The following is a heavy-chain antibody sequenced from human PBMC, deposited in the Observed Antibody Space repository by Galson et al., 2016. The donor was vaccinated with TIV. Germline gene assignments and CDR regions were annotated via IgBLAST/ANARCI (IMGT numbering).Heavy chain of an antibody. V-gene: IGHV4-59*12. CDR3: ARGVTISGLIRPAPYDY. CDR2: ISHSGTT. CDR1: GGSISSSY. D-gene: IGHD1-20*01. J-gene: IGHJ4*02. Sequence: LSLTCTVSGGSISSSYWSWIRQPPGKGLELIGYISHSGTTNYKYSLKSRATISVDTSKNQMSLRLTSVTAADTAFYYCARGVTISGLIRPAPYDYWGQGTLVTVSS.